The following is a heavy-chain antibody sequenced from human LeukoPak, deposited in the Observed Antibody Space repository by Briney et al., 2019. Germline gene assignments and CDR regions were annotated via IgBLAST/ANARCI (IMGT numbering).Heavy chain of an antibody. CDR3: ARPTVTTIGGFVY. CDR2: IYYSGST. Sequence: SETLSLTCTVSGGSISSYYWSWIRQPPGKGLEWIGYIYYSGSTNYNPSLKSRVSISVDTSKNQFSLKLSSVTAADTAVYYCARPTVTTIGGFVYWGQGTLVTVSS. V-gene: IGHV4-59*01. CDR1: GGSISSYY. J-gene: IGHJ4*02. D-gene: IGHD4-11*01.